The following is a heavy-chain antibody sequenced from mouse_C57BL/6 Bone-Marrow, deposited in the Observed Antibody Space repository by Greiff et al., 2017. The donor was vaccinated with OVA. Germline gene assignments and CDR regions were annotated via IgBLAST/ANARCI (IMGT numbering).Heavy chain of an antibody. Sequence: EVKLVESGGDLVKPGGSLKLSCAASGFTFSSYGMSWVRQTPDKRLEWVATISSGGSYTYYPDSVKGRFTFSRDNAKNTLYLQMSSLKSEDTAMYYCARRGSSYAFFAYWGQGTLVTVSA. CDR1: GFTFSSYG. J-gene: IGHJ3*01. V-gene: IGHV5-6*02. CDR3: ARRGSSYAFFAY. D-gene: IGHD1-1*01. CDR2: ISSGGSYT.